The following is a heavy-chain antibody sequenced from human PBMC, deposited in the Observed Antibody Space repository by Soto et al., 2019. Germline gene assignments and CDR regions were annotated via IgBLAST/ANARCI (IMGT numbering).Heavy chain of an antibody. D-gene: IGHD6-19*01. CDR3: ARHIAVADDAFDI. J-gene: IGHJ3*02. Sequence: GESLKISCKGSGYSFTSYWIGWVRQMPGKGLEWMGIIYPGDSDTRYSPSFQGQVTISADKSISTAYLQWSSLKASDTAMYYCARHIAVADDAFDIWGQGTMVTVSS. CDR1: GYSFTSYW. CDR2: IYPGDSDT. V-gene: IGHV5-51*01.